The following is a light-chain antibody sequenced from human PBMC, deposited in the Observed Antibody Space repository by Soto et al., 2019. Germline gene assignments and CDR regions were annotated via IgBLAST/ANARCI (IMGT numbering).Light chain of an antibody. Sequence: QSVLTQPPSASGTPGQGVIISCSGTYSNIGSNTVKWYRQVPGSAPKFLIYSNNERPSGVPDRFSGSKSGTSASLAISGLQSEDDADYYCATWADALRGWVFGGGTKLTVL. CDR3: ATWADALRGWV. CDR2: SNN. CDR1: YSNIGSNT. V-gene: IGLV1-44*01. J-gene: IGLJ3*02.